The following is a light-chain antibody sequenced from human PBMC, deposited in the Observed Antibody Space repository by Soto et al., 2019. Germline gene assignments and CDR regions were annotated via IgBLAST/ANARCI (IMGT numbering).Light chain of an antibody. CDR3: QTWGTGSKV. CDR2: LNSDGSH. Sequence: QLVLTQSPSASASLGASVKLTCTLSSGHSSYAIAWHQQQPEKGPRYLMKLNSDGSHSKGDGIPDRFSGSSSGAERYLTISSLPSEDEADSYCQTWGTGSKVFGGGTKLTVL. J-gene: IGLJ2*01. V-gene: IGLV4-69*01. CDR1: SGHSSYA.